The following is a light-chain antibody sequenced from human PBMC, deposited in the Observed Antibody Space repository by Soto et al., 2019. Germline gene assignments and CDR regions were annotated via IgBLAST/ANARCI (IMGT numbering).Light chain of an antibody. CDR2: AAS. J-gene: IGKJ1*01. CDR3: QQSYSTPRRT. V-gene: IGKV1-39*01. Sequence: DIQMTESPSSLSASVGHRVTITCRASQSISSYLNWYQQKPGKAPKLLIYAASSLQSGVPSRFSGSGSGTDFTLTISSLQPADFATYYCQQSYSTPRRTFGQGTKVDIK. CDR1: QSISSY.